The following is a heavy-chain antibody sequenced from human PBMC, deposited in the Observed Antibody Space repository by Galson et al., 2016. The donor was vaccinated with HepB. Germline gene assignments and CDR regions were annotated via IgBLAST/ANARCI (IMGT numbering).Heavy chain of an antibody. CDR3: ARATVEVGSAILNWLDP. D-gene: IGHD3-16*01. CDR2: IYYVGVT. Sequence: TLSLTCNVSGASISRSGYYWTWIRQHPGKGLEWIGYIYYVGVTKYNPSPKSRVTTSVEESKNQFYLRLSSVTAADTAVYYCARATVEVGSAILNWLDPWGQGTLVTVSS. CDR1: GASISRSGYY. J-gene: IGHJ5*02. V-gene: IGHV4-31*03.